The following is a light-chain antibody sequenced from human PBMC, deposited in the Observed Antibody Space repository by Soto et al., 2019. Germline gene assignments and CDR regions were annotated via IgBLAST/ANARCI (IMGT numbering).Light chain of an antibody. CDR1: SSDVGAYKY. Sequence: QSALTQPPSASGSPGQSVTISCTGTSSDVGAYKYVSWYQQYPGKAPKLMIYXXXXXXXXXXXXXXXSKSGNTASLTVSGLQAEXEADYYCTSYVGNDIWVFGGGTKLTVL. V-gene: IGLV2-8*01. CDR2: XXX. J-gene: IGLJ3*02. CDR3: TSYVGNDIWV.